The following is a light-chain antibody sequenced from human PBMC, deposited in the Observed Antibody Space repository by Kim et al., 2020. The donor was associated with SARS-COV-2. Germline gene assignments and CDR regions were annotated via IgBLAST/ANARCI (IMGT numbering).Light chain of an antibody. CDR1: KLGDNY. CDR3: QAWDSGTAV. CDR2: QDS. Sequence: SYELTQPPSMSVSPGQTARITCSGNKLGDNYVSWYQQRPGQSPVVVIYQDSIRPSEIPERFSGSNSGNTATLTISGTQAMDEADYFCQAWDSGTAVFGGGTQLTVL. J-gene: IGLJ3*02. V-gene: IGLV3-1*01.